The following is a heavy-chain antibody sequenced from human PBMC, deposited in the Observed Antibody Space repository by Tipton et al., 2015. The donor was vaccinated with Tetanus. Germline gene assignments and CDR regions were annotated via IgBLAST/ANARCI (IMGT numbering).Heavy chain of an antibody. J-gene: IGHJ6*02. V-gene: IGHV1-8*01. D-gene: IGHD2-2*01. CDR2: MNPNSGKT. CDR3: VSGSSIRHGLDV. Sequence: QLVQSEAEVKKPGASVKVSCKASGYTFTSYGINWVRQATGQGFDWMGWMNPNSGKTASAQKFQGRVTMTTNTSITTAYMELNRLRSEDTAVYYCVSGSSIRHGLDVWGHGTTVAVSS. CDR1: GYTFTSYG.